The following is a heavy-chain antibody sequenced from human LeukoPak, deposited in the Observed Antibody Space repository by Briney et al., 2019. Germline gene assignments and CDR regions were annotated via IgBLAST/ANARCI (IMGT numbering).Heavy chain of an antibody. D-gene: IGHD4-17*01. J-gene: IGHJ2*01. CDR3: ARLYGDYWYFDL. CDR1: GYTFTSYD. CDR2: MNPNSGNT. V-gene: IGHV1-8*01. Sequence: KPGASVKVSCKASGYTFTSYDINWVRQATGQGREWMGWMNPNSGNTGYAQKFQGRVTMTRNTSISTAYMELSSLRSEDTAVNYCARLYGDYWYFDLWGRGSLVTVSS.